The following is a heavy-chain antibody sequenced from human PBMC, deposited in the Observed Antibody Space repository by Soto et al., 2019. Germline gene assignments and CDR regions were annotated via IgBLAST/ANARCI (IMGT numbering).Heavy chain of an antibody. J-gene: IGHJ6*02. CDR1: GFTFSSYG. CDR2: IWYDGSNK. CDR3: ARPLALYYYDTGWGDGMDV. V-gene: IGHV3-33*01. D-gene: IGHD3-22*01. Sequence: PGGSLRLSCAASGFTFSSYGMHWVRQAPGKGLEWVAVIWYDGSNKYYADSVKGRFTISRDNSKNTLYLQMNSLRAEDTAVYYCARPLALYYYDTGWGDGMDVWGQGTTVTVSS.